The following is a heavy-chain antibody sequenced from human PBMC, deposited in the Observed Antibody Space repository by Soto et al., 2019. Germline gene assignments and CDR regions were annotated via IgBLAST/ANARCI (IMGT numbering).Heavy chain of an antibody. CDR2: ISSSGSTI. J-gene: IGHJ6*02. CDR3: AQSSGGSWDYYYYGMDV. CDR1: GFTFSDYY. D-gene: IGHD2-15*01. Sequence: PGGSLRLSCAASGFTFSDYYMSWIRQAPGKGLEWVSYISSSGSTIYYADSVKGRFTISRDNAKNSLYLQMNSLRAEDTAVYYCAQSSGGSWDYYYYGMDVWGQGTTVTVSS. V-gene: IGHV3-11*01.